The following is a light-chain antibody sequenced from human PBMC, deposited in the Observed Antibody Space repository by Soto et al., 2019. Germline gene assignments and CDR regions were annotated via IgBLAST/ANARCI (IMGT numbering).Light chain of an antibody. V-gene: IGKV3-15*01. J-gene: IGKJ2*01. Sequence: ETVLTQSPATLSVSPGERATFSCKASQSVTTNLAWYQQKPCQVPRLLIYGAFTRATVIPARFSGSGSVTEFTRSSSWLKYEKFAIDHCQQYPSSHLTFAHDPQLEIK. CDR3: QQYPSSHLT. CDR1: QSVTTN. CDR2: GAF.